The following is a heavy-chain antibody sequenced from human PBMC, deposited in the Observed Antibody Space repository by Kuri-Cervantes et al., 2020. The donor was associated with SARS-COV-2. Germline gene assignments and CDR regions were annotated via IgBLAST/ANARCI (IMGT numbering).Heavy chain of an antibody. V-gene: IGHV4-61*10. J-gene: IGHJ4*02. CDR1: GGSISSPTYY. CDR2: IYASVTT. Sequence: SETLSLTCTVSGGSISSPTYYWSWIRQPAGKGLEWIGYIYASVTTKYNPSLKSRVTISVDTSKNQFSLKLSSVTAADTAVYYCAREAARLFDYWGQGTLVTVSS. D-gene: IGHD6-6*01. CDR3: AREAARLFDY.